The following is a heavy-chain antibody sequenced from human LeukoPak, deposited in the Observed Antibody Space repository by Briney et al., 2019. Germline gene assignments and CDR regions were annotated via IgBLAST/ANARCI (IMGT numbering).Heavy chain of an antibody. D-gene: IGHD5-24*01. CDR1: GFTFSSYA. J-gene: IGHJ4*02. CDR2: ISYDGSNK. CDR3: ARHARHGYNPFWDY. V-gene: IGHV3-30-3*01. Sequence: GRSLRLSCAASGFTFSSYAMHWVRQAPGKVLEWVAVISYDGSNKYYADSMKGRFTISRDNSKNTLHLQMHSLRAEDTAVYYCARHARHGYNPFWDYWGQGTLVTVSS.